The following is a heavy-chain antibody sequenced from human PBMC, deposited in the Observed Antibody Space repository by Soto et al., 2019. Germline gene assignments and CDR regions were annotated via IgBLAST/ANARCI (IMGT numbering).Heavy chain of an antibody. CDR2: IRGNGATI. V-gene: IGHV3-23*01. Sequence: LRLSCAASGFRFSNYGMSWVRQAPGKGLEWVSTIRGNGATIRYGDSVKGRFTVSRDNSKNTLYLQMNSLRAEDTAVYYCAKARPLYYYDSSGYPFHYWGQGTLVTVSS. D-gene: IGHD3-22*01. CDR1: GFRFSNYG. CDR3: AKARPLYYYDSSGYPFHY. J-gene: IGHJ4*02.